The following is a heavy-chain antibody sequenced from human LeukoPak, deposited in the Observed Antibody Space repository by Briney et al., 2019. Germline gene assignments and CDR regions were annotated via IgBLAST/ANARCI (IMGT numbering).Heavy chain of an antibody. V-gene: IGHV4-34*01. CDR1: GGSFSGYY. J-gene: IGHJ4*02. CDR2: INHSGST. CDR3: ARVGDQIIDY. Sequence: SETLSLTCAVYGGSFSGYYWSWIRQPPGKGLEWIGEINHSGSTNYNPSLKSRVTISVDTSKNQFSLKLSSVTAADTAVYYCARVGDQIIDYWGQGTLVTVSS. D-gene: IGHD3-16*01.